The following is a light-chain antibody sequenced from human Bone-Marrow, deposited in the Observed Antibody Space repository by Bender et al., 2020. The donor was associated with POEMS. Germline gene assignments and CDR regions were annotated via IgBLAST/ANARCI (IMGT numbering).Light chain of an antibody. J-gene: IGLJ2*01. CDR2: DVS. CDR3: SSYASSDAWI. CDR1: SSDIGAFKY. Sequence: QSPLTQPASVSGSPGQSITISCTGTSSDIGAFKYVSWYQQHPGKAPKLIIFDVSNRPSGISDRFSGSKSGNTASLTISGVQTEDEAQYYCSSYASSDAWIFGGGTKLTVL. V-gene: IGLV2-14*03.